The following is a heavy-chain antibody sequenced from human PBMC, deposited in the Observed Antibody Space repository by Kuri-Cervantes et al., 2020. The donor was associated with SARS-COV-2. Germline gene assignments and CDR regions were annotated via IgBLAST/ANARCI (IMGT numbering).Heavy chain of an antibody. V-gene: IGHV3-48*02. D-gene: IGHD2-2*01. CDR1: GFTFSSYS. Sequence: GGSLRLSCAASGFTFSSYSMNWVRQAPGKGLEWVSYISSSSSTIYYADSVKGRFTISRDNAKNSLYLQMNSLRDEDTAVYYCARGYCSSTNCPPYYYYGMDVWGQGTTVTVSS. J-gene: IGHJ6*02. CDR2: ISSSSSTI. CDR3: ARGYCSSTNCPPYYYYGMDV.